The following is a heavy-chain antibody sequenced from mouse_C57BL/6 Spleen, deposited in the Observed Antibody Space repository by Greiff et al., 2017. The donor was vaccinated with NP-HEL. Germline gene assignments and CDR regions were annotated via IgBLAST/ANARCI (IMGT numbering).Heavy chain of an antibody. J-gene: IGHJ4*01. V-gene: IGHV1-81*01. D-gene: IGHD3-2*02. CDR2: IYPRSGTT. CDR1: GYTFTSYG. CDR3: ARDSSGYGAMDY. Sequence: QVQLQQSGAELARPGASVKLSCKASGYTFTSYGISWVKQRPGQGLEWIGEIYPRSGTTYYNEKFKGKATLTADKSSSTAYMELRSLTSEDSAVDFCARDSSGYGAMDYWGQGTSVTVSS.